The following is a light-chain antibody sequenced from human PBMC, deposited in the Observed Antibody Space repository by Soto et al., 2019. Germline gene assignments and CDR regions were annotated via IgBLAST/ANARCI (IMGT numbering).Light chain of an antibody. Sequence: ELVLTQSPATLSLSPGERATLSCRASRSVSSYLAWYQQKPGQAPRLLIYDVSNRATGIPARFSGSGSGTDFTLTISSLEPEDFAVYSCQQYGSSPRTVGGGTKVDIK. V-gene: IGKV3-11*01. CDR3: QQYGSSPRT. CDR2: DVS. CDR1: RSVSSY. J-gene: IGKJ4*01.